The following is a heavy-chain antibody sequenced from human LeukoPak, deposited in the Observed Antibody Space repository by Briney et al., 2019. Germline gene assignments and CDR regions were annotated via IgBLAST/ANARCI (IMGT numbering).Heavy chain of an antibody. V-gene: IGHV4-61*02. D-gene: IGHD1-26*01. J-gene: IGHJ4*02. Sequence: SETLSLTCSVSGYFIRSGYYWGWIRQPAGKGLEWIGRIYTSGSTNYNPSLKSRVTISVDTSKNQFSLKLSSVTAADTAVYYCAREGRFPPEVLPRYFDYWGQGTLVTVSS. CDR3: AREGRFPPEVLPRYFDY. CDR2: IYTSGST. CDR1: GYFIRSGYY.